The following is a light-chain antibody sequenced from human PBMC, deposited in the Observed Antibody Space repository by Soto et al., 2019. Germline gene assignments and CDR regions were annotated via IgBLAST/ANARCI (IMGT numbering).Light chain of an antibody. CDR2: DAS. J-gene: IGKJ1*01. CDR1: QSISSW. CDR3: QQYNSYPLT. Sequence: EMQIKKSHSTLSASVGDRVTITCRASQSISSWLAWYQQKPGKAPKLLIYDASSLESGVPSRFSGSGSGTEFTLTISSLHPDDFAPNYCQQYNSYPLTFRQGSQVDI. V-gene: IGKV1-5*01.